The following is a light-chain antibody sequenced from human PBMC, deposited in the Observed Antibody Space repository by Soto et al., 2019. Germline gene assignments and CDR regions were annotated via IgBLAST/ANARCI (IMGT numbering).Light chain of an antibody. CDR3: VQRSIWLT. J-gene: IGKJ4*01. CDR1: QSVSNY. CDR2: DAS. Sequence: EIVLTQSPATLSLSPGERATLSCRASQSVSNYVAWYQQKPGQAPRLLIYDASNRATGIPARFSGSGSGTDFTLTISSLEAEDFALYFCVQRSIWLTFGGGTKGEIK. V-gene: IGKV3-11*01.